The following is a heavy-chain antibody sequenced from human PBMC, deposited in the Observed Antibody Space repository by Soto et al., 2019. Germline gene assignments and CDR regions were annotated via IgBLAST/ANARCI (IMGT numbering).Heavy chain of an antibody. CDR2: IYWDDDK. D-gene: IGHD1-1*01. CDR3: EHRRRTRAGYNSALLDY. V-gene: IGHV2-5*02. CDR1: GFSLSTSGVG. J-gene: IGHJ4*02. Sequence: QITLKESGPTLVKPTQTLTLTCTFSGFSLSTSGVGVGWIRQPPGKALEWLALIYWDDDKRYSPSLKSRLTITKDTSKNQVVLTMTNMDPVDTATYYCEHRRRTRAGYNSALLDYWGQGTLVTVSS.